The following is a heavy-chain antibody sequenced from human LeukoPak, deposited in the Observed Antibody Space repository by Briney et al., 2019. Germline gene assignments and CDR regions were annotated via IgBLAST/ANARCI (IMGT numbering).Heavy chain of an antibody. CDR2: IYYSGYI. CDR1: GGSISSYH. V-gene: IGHV4-59*01. Sequence: ASETLSLTCTVSGGSISSYHWSWIRQPPGKGLEWIGYIYYSGYINYNPSLKSRVTISVDTSKNQFSLKLSSVTAADTAVYYCASGYSSGWSYAFDIWGQGTMLTVSS. CDR3: ASGYSSGWSYAFDI. D-gene: IGHD6-19*01. J-gene: IGHJ3*02.